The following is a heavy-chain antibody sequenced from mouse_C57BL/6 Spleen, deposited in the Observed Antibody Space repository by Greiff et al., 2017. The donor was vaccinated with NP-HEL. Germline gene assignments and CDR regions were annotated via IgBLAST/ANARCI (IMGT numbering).Heavy chain of an antibody. CDR2: IDPETGGT. J-gene: IGHJ4*01. D-gene: IGHD3-2*02. Sequence: VQLQQSGAELVRPGASVTLSCKASGYTFTDYEMHWVKQTPVHGLEWIGAIDPETGGTAYNQKFKGKAILTADKSSSTAYMELRSLTSEDSAVYYCTRGAAQATGAMDYWGQGTSVTVSS. V-gene: IGHV1-15*01. CDR3: TRGAAQATGAMDY. CDR1: GYTFTDYE.